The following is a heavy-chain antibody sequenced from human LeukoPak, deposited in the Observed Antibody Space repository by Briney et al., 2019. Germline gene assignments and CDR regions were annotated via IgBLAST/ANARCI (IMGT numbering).Heavy chain of an antibody. CDR3: ARDPEYDYGGNGDY. D-gene: IGHD4-17*01. Sequence: ASVKVSCKASGYTFTGYYMHWVRQAPGQGLEWMGWINPNSGGTNYAQKFQGRVTMTRDTSISTAYTELSRLRSDDTAVYYCARDPEYDYGGNGDYWGQGTLVTVS. J-gene: IGHJ4*02. V-gene: IGHV1-2*02. CDR1: GYTFTGYY. CDR2: INPNSGGT.